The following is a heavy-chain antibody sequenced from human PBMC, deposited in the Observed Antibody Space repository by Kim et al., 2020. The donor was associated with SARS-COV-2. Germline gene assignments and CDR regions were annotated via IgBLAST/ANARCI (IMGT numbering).Heavy chain of an antibody. D-gene: IGHD6-13*01. CDR2: IYYSGST. CDR3: ARSSSWYGYFDY. Sequence: SETLSLTCTVSGGSISSTSYYWGWIRQPPGKGLEWIGSIYYSGSTYYNPSLKSRVTISVDTSKNQFSLRLNSVTAADTAVYYCARSSSWYGYFDYWGQGTLVTVSS. CDR1: GGSISSTSYY. V-gene: IGHV4-39*01. J-gene: IGHJ4*02.